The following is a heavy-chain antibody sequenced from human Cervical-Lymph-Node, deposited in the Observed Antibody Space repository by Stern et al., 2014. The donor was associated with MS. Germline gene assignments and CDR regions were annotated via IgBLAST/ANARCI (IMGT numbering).Heavy chain of an antibody. D-gene: IGHD1-26*01. J-gene: IGHJ4*02. CDR2: ISYDGRDK. V-gene: IGHV3-30*04. CDR3: AKGGSGSYLD. Sequence: VQLVESGGGVVQPGRSLRLSCAASGFVFSRYALHWVRQAPGKGLEWVALISYDGRDKYYTDSVKGLFTVSRDNSNNTVDLEMNSLRLEDTAVYYCAKGGSGSYLDWGQGSLVTVSS. CDR1: GFVFSRYA.